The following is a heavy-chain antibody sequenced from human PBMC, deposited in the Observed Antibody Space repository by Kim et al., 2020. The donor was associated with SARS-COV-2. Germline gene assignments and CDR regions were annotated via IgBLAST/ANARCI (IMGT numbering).Heavy chain of an antibody. J-gene: IGHJ4*02. V-gene: IGHV3-30*04. D-gene: IGHD6-13*01. CDR2: ISYDGSNK. Sequence: GGSLRLSCAASGFTFSSYAMHWVRQAPGKGLEWVAVISYDGSNKYYADSVKGRFTISRDNSKNTLYLQMNSLRAEDTAVYYCARDRLAATFYYFDYWGQGTLVTVSS. CDR3: ARDRLAATFYYFDY. CDR1: GFTFSSYA.